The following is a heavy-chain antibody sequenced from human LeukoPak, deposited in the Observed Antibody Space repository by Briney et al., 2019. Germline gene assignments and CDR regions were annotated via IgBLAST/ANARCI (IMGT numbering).Heavy chain of an antibody. CDR2: IGSIGRTI. CDR1: GFTFSSYE. V-gene: IGHV3-48*03. Sequence: GGSLRLSCAASGFTFSSYEMNWVLQAPGKGLEWVSYIGSIGRTIYYADSVKGRFTISRDNAKNSLYLQMNSLRAEDTAVYYCARGDYFDTSGCGGGYYYYGLDVWGQGTTVTVSS. D-gene: IGHD3-22*01. CDR3: ARGDYFDTSGCGGGYYYYGLDV. J-gene: IGHJ6*02.